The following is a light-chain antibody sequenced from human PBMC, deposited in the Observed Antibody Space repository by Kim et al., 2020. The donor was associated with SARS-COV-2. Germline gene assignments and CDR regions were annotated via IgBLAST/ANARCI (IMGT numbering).Light chain of an antibody. J-gene: IGLJ2*01. CDR3: SSYARSDTVV. V-gene: IGLV2-8*01. CDR1: SSDVGGYNY. Sequence: GQSVTISCTGTSSDVGGYNYVSWYQQYPGKAPKVMIYEVTRRPSGVPDRFSGSKSGNTASLTVSGLQVEDKADYYCSSYARSDTVVFGGGTQLTVL. CDR2: EVT.